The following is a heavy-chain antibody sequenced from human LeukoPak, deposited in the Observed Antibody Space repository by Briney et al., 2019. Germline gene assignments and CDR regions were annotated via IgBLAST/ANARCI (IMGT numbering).Heavy chain of an antibody. CDR2: INHSGST. V-gene: IGHV4-34*01. CDR3: ARGREADRTFDY. D-gene: IGHD1-14*01. J-gene: IGHJ4*02. Sequence: PSETLSLTCAGYGGSFSGYYWSWIRQPPGKGLEWIGEINHSGSTNYNPSLKSRVTISVDTSKNQFSLKLSSVTAADTAVYYCARGREADRTFDYWGQGTLVTVSS. CDR1: GGSFSGYY.